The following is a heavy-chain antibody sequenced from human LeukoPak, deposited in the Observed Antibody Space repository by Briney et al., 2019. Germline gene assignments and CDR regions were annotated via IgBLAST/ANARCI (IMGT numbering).Heavy chain of an antibody. D-gene: IGHD3-9*01. CDR3: ASSINYDILTGYYRNY. J-gene: IGHJ4*02. Sequence: SETLSLTCTVSGGSISSYYWSWIRQPAGKGLEWIGRIYTSGSTNYNPSLKSRVTMSVGTSKNQFSLKLSSVTAADTAVYYCASSINYDILTGYYRNYWGQGTLVTVSS. CDR1: GGSISSYY. V-gene: IGHV4-4*07. CDR2: IYTSGST.